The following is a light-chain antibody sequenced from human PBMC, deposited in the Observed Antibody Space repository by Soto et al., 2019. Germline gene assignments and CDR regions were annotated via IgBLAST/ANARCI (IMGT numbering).Light chain of an antibody. CDR3: LQYYNYPPLT. V-gene: IGKV1-6*01. CDR1: QGIRSD. CDR2: AAS. J-gene: IGKJ1*01. Sequence: AIQMTQSPSSLSASVGDRVTITCRASQGIRSDLGWYQQKPGKAPKLLIYAASSLQSGVPSRFSGSGSGTEFTLTISSLQPEDFATYYCLQYYNYPPLTFGQGTKVEIK.